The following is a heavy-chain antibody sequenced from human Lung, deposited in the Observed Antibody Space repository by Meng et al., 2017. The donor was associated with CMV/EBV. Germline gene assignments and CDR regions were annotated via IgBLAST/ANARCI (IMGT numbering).Heavy chain of an antibody. J-gene: IGHJ4*02. V-gene: IGHV4-31*03. CDR2: IYYTGST. D-gene: IGHD5-24*01. CDR3: AREAGRDGYATPKFDY. Sequence: QVQPQESGPGLVKPSQALSLTCTVSGGSIGSGGYYWSWIRQHPGKGLEWIGYIYYTGSTFYNPSLKSRVTISVDTSKNQFSLKLIPATAADTAVYYCAREAGRDGYATPKFDYWGQGTLVTASS. CDR1: GGSIGSGGYY.